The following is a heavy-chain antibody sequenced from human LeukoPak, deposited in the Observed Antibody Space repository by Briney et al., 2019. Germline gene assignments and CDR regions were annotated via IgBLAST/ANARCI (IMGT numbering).Heavy chain of an antibody. J-gene: IGHJ5*02. V-gene: IGHV4-59*01. CDR2: IYYSGST. D-gene: IGHD2-15*01. Sequence: SETLSLTCTVSGGSISSNCWSWIRQPPGKGLEWIGYIYYSGSTNYNPSLKSRVTISVDTSKDQFSLKLSSVTAADTAVYYCARDRGYCSGGSCYRWFDPWGQGTLVTVSS. CDR1: GGSISSNC. CDR3: ARDRGYCSGGSCYRWFDP.